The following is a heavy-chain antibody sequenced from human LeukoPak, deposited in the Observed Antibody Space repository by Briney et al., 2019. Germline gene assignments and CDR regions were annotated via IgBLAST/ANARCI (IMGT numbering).Heavy chain of an antibody. V-gene: IGHV4-30-4*01. CDR1: GGSISSGDYY. J-gene: IGHJ3*02. D-gene: IGHD4-17*01. CDR3: ARANDYGDYGYLDTFDI. CDR2: IYYSGST. Sequence: SETLSLTCTVSGGSISSGDYYWSCIRQPPGKGLEWIGYIYYSGSTYYNPSLKSRVTISVDTSKNQFSLKLSSVTAADTAVYYCARANDYGDYGYLDTFDIWGQGTMVTVSS.